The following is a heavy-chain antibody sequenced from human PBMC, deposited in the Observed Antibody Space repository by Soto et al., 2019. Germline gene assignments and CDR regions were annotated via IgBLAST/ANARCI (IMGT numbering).Heavy chain of an antibody. CDR3: VRERSGYSYADS. CDR1: EFTFSSYA. Sequence: EVQLLESGGGLVQPGGSLRLSCAASEFTFSSYAMSWVRQAPGKGLEWVSAISGSGANTYYADSVKGRFTISRDNSKNTLYLQMNSLRAEDSAMYYCVRERSGYSYADSWGQGTLVTVSS. J-gene: IGHJ4*02. D-gene: IGHD5-18*01. V-gene: IGHV3-23*01. CDR2: ISGSGANT.